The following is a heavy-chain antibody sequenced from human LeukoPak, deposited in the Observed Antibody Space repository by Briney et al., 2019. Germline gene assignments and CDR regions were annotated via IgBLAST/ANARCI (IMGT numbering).Heavy chain of an antibody. CDR1: GYTFTGYC. V-gene: IGHV1-2*02. CDR3: ARDHRFLEWLLPSNWFDP. D-gene: IGHD3-3*01. J-gene: IGHJ5*02. CDR2: INPNSGGT. Sequence: ASVKVSCKASGYTFTGYCMHWVRQAPGQGLEWMGWINPNSGGTNYAQKFQGRVTMTRDTSISTAYMELSRLRSDDTAVYYCARDHRFLEWLLPSNWFDPWGQGTLVTVSS.